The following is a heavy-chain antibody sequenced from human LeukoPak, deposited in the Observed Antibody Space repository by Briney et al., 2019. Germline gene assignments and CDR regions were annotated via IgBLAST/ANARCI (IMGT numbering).Heavy chain of an antibody. CDR2: ISYDGSNK. CDR3: AREIWVYSSGPDAFDI. CDR1: GFTFSSYG. V-gene: IGHV3-30*03. D-gene: IGHD6-19*01. Sequence: PGGSLRLSCAASGFTFSSYGMHWVRQAPGKGLEWVAVISYDGSNKYYADSVKGRFTISRDNSKNTLYLQMNSLRAEDTAVYYCAREIWVYSSGPDAFDIWGQGTMVTVSS. J-gene: IGHJ3*02.